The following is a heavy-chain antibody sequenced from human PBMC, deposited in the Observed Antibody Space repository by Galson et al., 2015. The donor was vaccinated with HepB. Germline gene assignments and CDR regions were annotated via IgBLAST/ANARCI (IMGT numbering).Heavy chain of an antibody. Sequence: SVKVSCKASGYTFTSYGISWVRQAPGQGLEWMGWISAYNGNTNYAQKLQGRVTMTTDTSTSTAYMELRSLRSDDTAVYYCARVLLYYGSGSYYPDDAFDIWGQGTMVTVSS. CDR3: ARVLLYYGSGSYYPDDAFDI. D-gene: IGHD3-10*01. CDR2: ISAYNGNT. V-gene: IGHV1-18*04. CDR1: GYTFTSYG. J-gene: IGHJ3*02.